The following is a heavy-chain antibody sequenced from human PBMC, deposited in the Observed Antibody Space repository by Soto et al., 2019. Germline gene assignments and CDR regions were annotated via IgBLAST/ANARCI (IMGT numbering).Heavy chain of an antibody. Sequence: QVQLVQSGAEVKKPGASVKVSCKASGYTSTSYAMHWVRQAPGQRLEWVGWINAGNGNTKYSQKFQGRVTITRDTSASTAYMELSSLRSEDTAVYYCARTLVGATPADYWGQGTLVTVSS. D-gene: IGHD1-26*01. J-gene: IGHJ4*02. CDR2: INAGNGNT. V-gene: IGHV1-3*01. CDR3: ARTLVGATPADY. CDR1: GYTSTSYA.